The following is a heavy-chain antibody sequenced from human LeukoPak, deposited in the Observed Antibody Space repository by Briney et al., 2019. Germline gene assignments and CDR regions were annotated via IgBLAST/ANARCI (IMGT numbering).Heavy chain of an antibody. V-gene: IGHV3-48*04. Sequence: PGGSLRLSCAASGFTFSSYWMSWVRQAPGKGLEWVSYISSSGSTIYYADSVKGRFTISRDNAKNSLYLQMNSLRAEDTAVYYCARDTSDSSPDYWGQGTLVTVSS. D-gene: IGHD6-13*01. CDR2: ISSSGSTI. J-gene: IGHJ4*02. CDR3: ARDTSDSSPDY. CDR1: GFTFSSYW.